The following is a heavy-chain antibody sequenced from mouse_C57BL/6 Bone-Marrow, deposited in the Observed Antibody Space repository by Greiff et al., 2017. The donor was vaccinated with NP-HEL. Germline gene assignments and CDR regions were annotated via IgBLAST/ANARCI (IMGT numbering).Heavy chain of an antibody. D-gene: IGHD1-1*01. Sequence: QVQLQQSGAELVKPGASVKMSCKASGYTFTSYWITWVKQRPGQGLEWIGDIYPGSGSTNYNEKFKSKATLTVDTSSSTAYMQLSSLTSEDSAVYYCARPVLYYGSSLDYWGQGTTLTVSS. J-gene: IGHJ2*01. V-gene: IGHV1-55*01. CDR3: ARPVLYYGSSLDY. CDR1: GYTFTSYW. CDR2: IYPGSGST.